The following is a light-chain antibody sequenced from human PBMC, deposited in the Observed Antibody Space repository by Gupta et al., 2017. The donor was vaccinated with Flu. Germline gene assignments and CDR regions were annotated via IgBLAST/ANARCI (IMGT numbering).Light chain of an antibody. CDR1: SSNIGAGYD. V-gene: IGLV1-40*01. CDR2: GNS. Sequence: QSVLTQPPSVSGAPGQRVTIPCTGSSSNIGAGYDVHWYQQLPGTAPKLLIYGNSNRPSGVPDRFSGSKSGTSASLAITGLQAEDEADYYCQSYDSSLSGLPWVFGGGTKLTVL. J-gene: IGLJ3*02. CDR3: QSYDSSLSGLPWV.